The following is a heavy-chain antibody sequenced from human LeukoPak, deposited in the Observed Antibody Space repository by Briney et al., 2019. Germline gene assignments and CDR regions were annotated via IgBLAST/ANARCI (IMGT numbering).Heavy chain of an antibody. CDR2: IYYSGST. D-gene: IGHD2-15*01. CDR1: GGSISSHY. Sequence: SETLSLTCTVSGGSISSHYWSWIRQPPGKGLEWIGYIYYSGSTNYNPSLKSRVTISVDTSKNQFSLKLSSVTAADTAVYYCARALSAEDYYYYYYMDVWGKGTTVTVSS. CDR3: ARALSAEDYYYYYYMDV. V-gene: IGHV4-59*11. J-gene: IGHJ6*03.